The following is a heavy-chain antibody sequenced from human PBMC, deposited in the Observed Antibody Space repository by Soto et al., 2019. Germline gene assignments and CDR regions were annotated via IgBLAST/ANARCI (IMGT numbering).Heavy chain of an antibody. D-gene: IGHD1-1*01. CDR3: AHSTGAGRWNDGPFDY. CDR1: EFSLSTSGVG. CDR2: IYWDDDK. Sequence: SGPTLVNPTQTLTLTCTFSEFSLSTSGVGVGWIRQPPGKALEWLALIYWDDDKRYSPSLKSRLTITKDTSKNQVVLTMTNMYPVDTATYYCAHSTGAGRWNDGPFDYWGHGTLVTFSS. V-gene: IGHV2-5*02. J-gene: IGHJ4*01.